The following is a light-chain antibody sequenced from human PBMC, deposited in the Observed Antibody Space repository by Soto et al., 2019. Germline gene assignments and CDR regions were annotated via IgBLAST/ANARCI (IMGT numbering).Light chain of an antibody. J-gene: IGKJ1*01. CDR1: QTISSW. CDR3: KQYNSYSEA. CDR2: KAS. Sequence: DIQMTQSPSTLSGSVGDRVTITCRASQTISSWLAWYQQKPGKAPKLLIYKASTLKSGVPSWFSGSGSGTEFPLTISCLQPDDFATYYCKQYNSYSEAFGQGTKVELK. V-gene: IGKV1-5*03.